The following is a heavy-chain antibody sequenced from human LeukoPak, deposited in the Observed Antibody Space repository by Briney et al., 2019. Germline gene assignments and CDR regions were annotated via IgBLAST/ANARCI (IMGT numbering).Heavy chain of an antibody. CDR3: ARGEYYGSGSYFLSLDY. CDR2: ISGSGGST. D-gene: IGHD3-10*01. V-gene: IGHV3-23*01. CDR1: GFTFSSYA. Sequence: GGSLRLSCAASGFTFSSYAMSWVRQAPGKGLEWVSAISGSGGSTYYADSVKGRFTISRDNSKNTLYLQMNSLRAEDTAVYYCARGEYYGSGSYFLSLDYWGQGTLVTVSS. J-gene: IGHJ4*02.